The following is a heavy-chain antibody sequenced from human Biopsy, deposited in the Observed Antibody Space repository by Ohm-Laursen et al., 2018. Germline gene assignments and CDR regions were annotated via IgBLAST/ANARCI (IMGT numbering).Heavy chain of an antibody. CDR1: GFSVNTRGMS. V-gene: IGHV2-70*16. CDR2: IYWDDAK. J-gene: IGHJ6*02. CDR3: ARIPIPIFSAALVYRHRRHLQGLDV. D-gene: IGHD2-21*01. Sequence: TQTLTLTCTLSGFSVNTRGMSVTWIRQPPGKALEWLARIYWDDAKFYRASLKSRLTISKGTFGNHVVLTLSDVDPVDTGTYYCARIPIPIFSAALVYRHRRHLQGLDVWGQGTTVIVSS.